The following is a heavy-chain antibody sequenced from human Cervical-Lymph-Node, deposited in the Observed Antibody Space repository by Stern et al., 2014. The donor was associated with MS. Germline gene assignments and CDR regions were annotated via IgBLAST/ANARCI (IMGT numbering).Heavy chain of an antibody. J-gene: IGHJ6*02. D-gene: IGHD2-8*01. V-gene: IGHV3-11*01. CDR3: ARGSVDPRMVFAPNDHFHYNMGD. CDR2: ISGLGLKI. Sequence: VQLVESGGDLVKPGGSLRLSCAASGFTFSDFYMTWLRQAPGKGLEWVSSISGLGLKIFYADSVKGRFTISRDDAENSVHLQMNSLRVEDTAIYYCARGSVDPRMVFAPNDHFHYNMGDWGQGTAVTVSS. CDR1: GFTFSDFY.